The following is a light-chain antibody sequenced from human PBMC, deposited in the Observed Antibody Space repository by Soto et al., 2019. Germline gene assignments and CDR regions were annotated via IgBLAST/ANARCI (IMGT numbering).Light chain of an antibody. CDR2: EVN. V-gene: IGLV2-23*02. J-gene: IGLJ3*02. Sequence: QSALTQPASVSGSPGQSITISCSGTTSDVGCYDVVSWYQQHPGKAPKLMIFEVNQRPSGVSDRFSGSKSGNTASLTISGLLAGDEADYYCCSFAGSSTFWVFGGGTKVTVL. CDR3: CSFAGSSTFWV. CDR1: TSDVGCYDV.